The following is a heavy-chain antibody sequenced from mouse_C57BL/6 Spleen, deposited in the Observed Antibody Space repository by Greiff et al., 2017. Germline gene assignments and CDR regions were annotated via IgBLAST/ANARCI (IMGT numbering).Heavy chain of an antibody. CDR3: ARWDLYGGCYGAMDY. J-gene: IGHJ4*01. Sequence: VQLQQSGPELVKPGASVKISCKASGYSFTDYNMNWVKQSNGKSLEWIGVINPNYGTTSYNQKFKGKATLTVDQSSSTAYMQLSSLTSEDSAVYYCARWDLYGGCYGAMDYWGQGTSVTVSS. D-gene: IGHD1-1*02. CDR2: INPNYGTT. V-gene: IGHV1-39*01. CDR1: GYSFTDYN.